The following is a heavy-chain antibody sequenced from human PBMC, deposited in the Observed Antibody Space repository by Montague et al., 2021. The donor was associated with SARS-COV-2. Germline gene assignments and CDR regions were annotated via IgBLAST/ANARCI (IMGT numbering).Heavy chain of an antibody. CDR3: ARQITMVREPFDS. J-gene: IGHJ4*02. CDR1: GDSVSRSY. CDR2: IYYYGSV. V-gene: IGHV4-59*08. Sequence: SETLSLTCTVAGDSVSRSYWNWIRQSPGKGLEWSGNIYYYGSVNXNPSLKSRLSISLDTTKNQLSLTLTSVTAADTATYYCARQITMVREPFDSWGQGTLVLVSS. D-gene: IGHD3-10*01.